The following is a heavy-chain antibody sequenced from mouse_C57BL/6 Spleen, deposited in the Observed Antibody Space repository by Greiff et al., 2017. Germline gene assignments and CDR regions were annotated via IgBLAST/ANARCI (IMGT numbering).Heavy chain of an antibody. CDR2: ISSGSSTI. Sequence: EVKLMESGGGLVKPGGSLKLSCAASGFTFSDYGMHWVRQAPEKGLEWVAYISSGSSTIYYADTVKGRFTISRDNAKNTLFLQMTSLRSEDTAMYYCATDGNYGGWYFDVWGTGTTVTVSS. D-gene: IGHD2-1*01. CDR3: ATDGNYGGWYFDV. CDR1: GFTFSDYG. V-gene: IGHV5-17*01. J-gene: IGHJ1*03.